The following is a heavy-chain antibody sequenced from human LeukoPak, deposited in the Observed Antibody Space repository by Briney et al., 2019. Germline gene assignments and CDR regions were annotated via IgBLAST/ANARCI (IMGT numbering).Heavy chain of an antibody. J-gene: IGHJ4*02. V-gene: IGHV3-30-3*01. Sequence: GGPLRLSCAASGFPFSSYAINWVRQAPGKGLEWVALISYDGSNRYYTDSVKGRFTISRDNSRNTLYLQMNSLRAEDTALYYCARVMVLGVIGWYFDYWGQGTLVTVSS. CDR2: ISYDGSNR. CDR1: GFPFSSYA. CDR3: ARVMVLGVIGWYFDY. D-gene: IGHD3-10*01.